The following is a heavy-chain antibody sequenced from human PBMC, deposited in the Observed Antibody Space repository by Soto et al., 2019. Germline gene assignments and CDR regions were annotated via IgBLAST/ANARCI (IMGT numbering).Heavy chain of an antibody. CDR1: GDSVSSGGNY. Sequence: PSETLSLTCTVSGDSVSSGGNYWSWIRQPPGEGLEWIAYIHYSGSVNYNPSLKSRVTISIDTSKNQFSPKLSSVTAADTAVYYCARASYSSSWYVYWGQGTLVTVSS. CDR3: ARASYSSSWYVY. J-gene: IGHJ4*02. D-gene: IGHD6-13*01. V-gene: IGHV4-61*08. CDR2: IHYSGSV.